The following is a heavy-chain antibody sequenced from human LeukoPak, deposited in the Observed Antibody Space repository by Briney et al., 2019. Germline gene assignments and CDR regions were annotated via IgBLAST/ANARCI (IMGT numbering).Heavy chain of an antibody. V-gene: IGHV4-4*02. CDR1: GGSISSSYW. J-gene: IGHJ4*02. D-gene: IGHD3-10*01. CDR2: IYHSGST. CDR3: ARTYYYGSGRYFDY. Sequence: SETLSPTCAVSGGSISSSYWWSWIRQPPGQGLEWIGEIYHSGSTNYNLSLKSRVTISVDKSKNQFSLKLNSVTAADTAIYYCARTYYYGSGRYFDYWGQGTLVTVSS.